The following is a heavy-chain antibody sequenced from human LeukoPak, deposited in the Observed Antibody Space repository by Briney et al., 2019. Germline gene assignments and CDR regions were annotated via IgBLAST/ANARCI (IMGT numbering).Heavy chain of an antibody. D-gene: IGHD1-26*01. CDR1: GFTFSSYG. J-gene: IGHJ3*02. CDR2: IRYDGSNK. V-gene: IGHV3-30*02. Sequence: GGSLRLSCAASGFTFSSYGMHWVRQAPGKGLEWVAFIRYDGSNKYYADSVKGRFTISRDNSKNTLYLQMNSLRAEDTAVYYCARVYSGSSRRRYDAFDIWGQGTMVTVSS. CDR3: ARVYSGSSRRRYDAFDI.